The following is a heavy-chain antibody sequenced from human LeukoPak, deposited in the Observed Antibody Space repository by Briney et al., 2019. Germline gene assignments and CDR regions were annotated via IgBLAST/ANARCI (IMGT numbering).Heavy chain of an antibody. CDR1: GGSISSDDYY. V-gene: IGHV4-30-4*01. Sequence: PSQTLSLTCTVSGGSISSDDYYWSWIRQPPGRGLEWIGYIYYSGITYYNPSLKSRVTISVDTSKNQCSLKLSSVTAADTAVYYCARSHCSSNSCYRSLDYWGQGTLVTVSS. CDR3: ARSHCSSNSCYRSLDY. D-gene: IGHD2-2*02. CDR2: IYYSGIT. J-gene: IGHJ4*02.